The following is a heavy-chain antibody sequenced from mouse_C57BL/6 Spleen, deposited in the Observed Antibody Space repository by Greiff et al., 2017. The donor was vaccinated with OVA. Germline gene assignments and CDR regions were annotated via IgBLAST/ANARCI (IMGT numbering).Heavy chain of an antibody. J-gene: IGHJ3*01. CDR1: GYTFNSYW. Sequence: QVQLKQPGTELVKPGASVKLSCKASGYTFNSYWMHWVKQRPGQGLEWIGNINPSNGGTNYNEKFKCKATLTVDKSSSAAYMQLSSLTSEDSAVYYCSLDGYDEEAWFAYWGQGTLVTVSA. CDR2: INPSNGGT. D-gene: IGHD2-2*01. CDR3: SLDGYDEEAWFAY. V-gene: IGHV1-53*01.